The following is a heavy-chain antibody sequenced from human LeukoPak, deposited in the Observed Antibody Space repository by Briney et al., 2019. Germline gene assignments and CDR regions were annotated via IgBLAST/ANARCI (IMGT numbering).Heavy chain of an antibody. D-gene: IGHD3-10*01. CDR1: GFTFSSYG. V-gene: IGHV3-30*18. CDR3: AKVWVTMVRGAIPDDY. J-gene: IGHJ4*02. Sequence: LGGSLRLSCAASGFTFSSYGMHWVRQAPGKGLEWVAVISYDGSNKYYADSVKGRFTIPRDNSKNTLYLQMNSLRAEDTAVYYCAKVWVTMVRGAIPDDYWGQGTLVTVSS. CDR2: ISYDGSNK.